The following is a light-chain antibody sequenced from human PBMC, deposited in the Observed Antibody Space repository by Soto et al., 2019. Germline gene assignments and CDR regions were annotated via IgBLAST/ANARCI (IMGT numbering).Light chain of an antibody. Sequence: EIVLTQSPGTLSLSPGERATLSCRASQSVSSSYLAWYQQKPGQAPRLLIYGASSRATGIPDRFSGSGSGTDFTLTISRLEPEDFAVYYCQQYGNPFTFGPVTKVDIK. CDR2: GAS. J-gene: IGKJ3*01. CDR3: QQYGNPFT. V-gene: IGKV3-20*01. CDR1: QSVSSSY.